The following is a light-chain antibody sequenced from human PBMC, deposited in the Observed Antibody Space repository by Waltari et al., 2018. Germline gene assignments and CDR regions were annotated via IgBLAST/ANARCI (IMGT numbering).Light chain of an antibody. Sequence: DIQMTQSPSSLSASVGDRVTITCRASQGISNSLAWYQQKPGKAPKLLLYAASRLESGVPSRFSGSGSGTDYTLTISSLQPEDFATYYCQQYYSTPGGTFGQGTKVEIK. CDR2: AAS. V-gene: IGKV1-NL1*01. CDR1: QGISNS. CDR3: QQYYSTPGGT. J-gene: IGKJ1*01.